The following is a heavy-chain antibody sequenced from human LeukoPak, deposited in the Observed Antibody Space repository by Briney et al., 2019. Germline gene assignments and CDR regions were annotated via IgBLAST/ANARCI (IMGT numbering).Heavy chain of an antibody. CDR1: GFTVSRNY. Sequence: GGSLRLSCAASGFTVSRNYMSWVRQAPGKGLEWVSAISGSGGSTYYADSVKGRFTISRDNSKNTLYLQMNSLRAEDTAVYYCAKSPYGDPYYFDYWGQGTLVTVSS. CDR3: AKSPYGDPYYFDY. CDR2: ISGSGGST. J-gene: IGHJ4*02. V-gene: IGHV3-23*01. D-gene: IGHD4-17*01.